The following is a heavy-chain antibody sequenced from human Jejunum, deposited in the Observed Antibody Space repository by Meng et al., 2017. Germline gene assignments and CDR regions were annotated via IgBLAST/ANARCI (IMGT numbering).Heavy chain of an antibody. J-gene: IGHJ6*02. CDR3: ARGGYSYGFRLWVRYYGMDV. CDR1: VDSLSSNSAA. V-gene: IGHV6-1*01. Sequence: SQTLSLTCAISVDSLSSNSAACNWIRQSPSRGLEWLGRTYYRSKWYNDYSVSVKSRITINPDTSKNQFCLQLNYVTPEDTAVYYCARGGYSYGFRLWVRYYGMDVWGQGTTVTVSS. D-gene: IGHD5-18*01. CDR2: TYYRSKWYN.